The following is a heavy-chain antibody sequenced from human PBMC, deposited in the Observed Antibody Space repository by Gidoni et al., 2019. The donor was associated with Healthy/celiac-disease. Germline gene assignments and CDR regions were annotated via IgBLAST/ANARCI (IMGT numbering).Heavy chain of an antibody. D-gene: IGHD6-19*01. V-gene: IGHV3-33*01. CDR2: IWYDGSNK. Sequence: QVQLVESGGGVVQPGRSLRLSCAASGFTFSSYGMHWVRQAPGKGLEWVAVIWYDGSNKYYADSVKGRFTISRDNSKNTLYLQMNSLRAEDTAVYYCARVRSSGWYLGDYYGMDVWGQGTTVTVSS. CDR3: ARVRSSGWYLGDYYGMDV. CDR1: GFTFSSYG. J-gene: IGHJ6*02.